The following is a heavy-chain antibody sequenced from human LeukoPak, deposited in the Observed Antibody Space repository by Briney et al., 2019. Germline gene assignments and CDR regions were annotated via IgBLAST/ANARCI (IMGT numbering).Heavy chain of an antibody. CDR3: AKDKGAVTGTFDY. CDR1: GFTFSTYA. CDR2: LTGGGGGT. D-gene: IGHD1-14*01. V-gene: IGHV3-23*01. Sequence: AGGSLRLSWAAAGFTFSTYAMSWVRQAPGKGLEWVSGLTGGGGGTSYADSVKGRFTISRDNSKNTLYLQMNSLRAEDTAVYYCAKDKGAVTGTFDYWGQGTLVTVSS. J-gene: IGHJ4*02.